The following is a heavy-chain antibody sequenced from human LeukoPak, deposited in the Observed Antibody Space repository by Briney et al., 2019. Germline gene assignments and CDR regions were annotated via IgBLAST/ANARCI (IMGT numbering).Heavy chain of an antibody. CDR1: GGSFSGYY. V-gene: IGHV4-34*01. Sequence: SETLSLTCAVYGGSFSGYYWSWIRQPPEKGLEWIGEINHSGSTNYNPSLKSRVTISVDTSKNQFSLKLSSVTAADTAVYYCARAPAAEYYDFWSGYYPVYYFDYWGQGTLVTVSS. CDR3: ARAPAAEYYDFWSGYYPVYYFDY. CDR2: INHSGST. J-gene: IGHJ4*02. D-gene: IGHD3-3*01.